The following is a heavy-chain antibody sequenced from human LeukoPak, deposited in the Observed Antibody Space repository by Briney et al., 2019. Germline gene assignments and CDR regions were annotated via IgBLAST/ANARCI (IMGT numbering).Heavy chain of an antibody. CDR2: IHTSGST. D-gene: IGHD2-15*01. V-gene: IGHV4-4*07. J-gene: IGHJ4*02. CDR3: ARVICSGGSCRFDY. CDR1: GGSISSYY. Sequence: PSETLSLPCTVSGGSISSYYWNWIRQPAGKRLEWIGRIHTSGSTNYNPSLKSRVTMSVDTSKNQFSLKLSSVTVADTAVYYCARVICSGGSCRFDYWGQGTLVTVSS.